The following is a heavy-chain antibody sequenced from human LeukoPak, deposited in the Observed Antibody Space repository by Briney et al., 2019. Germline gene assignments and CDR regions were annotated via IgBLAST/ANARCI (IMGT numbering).Heavy chain of an antibody. CDR1: GGSISSYY. V-gene: IGHV4-59*01. CDR2: IYYSGST. D-gene: IGHD2-15*01. CDR3: ARDGIYEVAKLDAFDI. Sequence: SETLSLTCTGSGGSISSYYWSWIRQPPGKGLEWIGHIYYSGSTNYNPSLKSRYTISVDTSKNQFSLKLSSVTAADTAVYYCARDGIYEVAKLDAFDIWGQGTMVTVSS. J-gene: IGHJ3*02.